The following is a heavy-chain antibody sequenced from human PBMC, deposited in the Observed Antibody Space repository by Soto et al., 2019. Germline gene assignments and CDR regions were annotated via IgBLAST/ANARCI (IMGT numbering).Heavy chain of an antibody. CDR3: PRDRRDRYTRYFQI. Sequence: SVTLCLTCTVSGVSITSYFWSWIRQTPGKGLDWIGSISFSGATYSNPSLKGRAALSVDTSENHLSLTLNSVTSADTAVYFCPRDRRDRYTRYFQIWD. J-gene: IGHJ3*02. CDR1: GVSITSYF. CDR2: ISFSGAT. D-gene: IGHD1-26*01. V-gene: IGHV4-59*01.